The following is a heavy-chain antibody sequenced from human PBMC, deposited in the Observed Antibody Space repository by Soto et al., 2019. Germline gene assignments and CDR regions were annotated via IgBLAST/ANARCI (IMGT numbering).Heavy chain of an antibody. CDR2: INPNGGST. CDR1: ADTFTSYY. J-gene: IGHJ6*02. V-gene: IGHV1-46*01. Sequence: ASVKGDCKAPADTFTSYYIHWVRQAPGHGLEWMGIINPNGGSTRFAQTFQGRITMTRDTSTSTVYMELRSLRSDDTAVYYCARVIALDEFDYVDYSPNYYDVMDFWAQRSTVIGSS. CDR3: ARVIALDEFDYVDYSPNYYDVMDF. D-gene: IGHD4-17*01.